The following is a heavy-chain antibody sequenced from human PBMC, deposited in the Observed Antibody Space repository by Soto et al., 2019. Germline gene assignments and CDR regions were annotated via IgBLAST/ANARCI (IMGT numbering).Heavy chain of an antibody. CDR1: GYTFTSYC. CDR2: ISAYNGNT. D-gene: IGHD2-2*01. CDR3: AREIVVVPAAPDAFDI. Sequence: ASVEVSCKASGYTFTSYCISWVRQAPGEGLEWMGWISAYNGNTNYAQKLQGRVTMTTDTSTSTAYMELRSLRSDDTAVYYCAREIVVVPAAPDAFDIWGQGTMVTVSS. V-gene: IGHV1-18*01. J-gene: IGHJ3*02.